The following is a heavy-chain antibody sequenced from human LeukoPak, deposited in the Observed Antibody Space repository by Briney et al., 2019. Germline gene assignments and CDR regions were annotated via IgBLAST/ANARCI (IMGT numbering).Heavy chain of an antibody. CDR2: IKSKTDGGTT. V-gene: IGHV3-15*01. Sequence: GGSLRLSCAASGFTFSNAWMSWVRQAPGKGLEWVGRIKSKTDGGTTDYAAPVKGRFTISRDDSKNTLYLQMNSLKTEDTAVYYCTTDITMIVVVGSYDAFDIWGQGTMVTVSS. CDR1: GFTFSNAW. J-gene: IGHJ3*02. CDR3: TTDITMIVVVGSYDAFDI. D-gene: IGHD3-22*01.